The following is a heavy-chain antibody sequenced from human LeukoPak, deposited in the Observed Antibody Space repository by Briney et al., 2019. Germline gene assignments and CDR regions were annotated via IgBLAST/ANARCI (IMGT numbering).Heavy chain of an antibody. J-gene: IGHJ4*02. Sequence: ASVKVSYKASGYTFTSYGISWVRQAPGQGLEWMGWISAYDANTNYAPKLQGRVTVTTDTSTSTAYMELRSLRSDDTAVYYCARDLRGTVAYFDYWGQGTLVTVSP. V-gene: IGHV1-18*01. CDR1: GYTFTSYG. D-gene: IGHD4-23*01. CDR3: ARDLRGTVAYFDY. CDR2: ISAYDANT.